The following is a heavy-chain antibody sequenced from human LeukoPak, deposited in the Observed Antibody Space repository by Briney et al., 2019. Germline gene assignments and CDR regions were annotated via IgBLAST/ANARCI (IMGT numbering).Heavy chain of an antibody. Sequence: GGSLRLSCAASGFTFSSYGMSWVRQAPGKGLEWVSAISGSGGSTYYADSVKGRFTISRDNSKNALYLQMDSLRAEDTAVYYCARDRLHYGEYEKTFDYWGQGTLVTVSS. J-gene: IGHJ4*02. CDR1: GFTFSSYG. V-gene: IGHV3-23*01. CDR3: ARDRLHYGEYEKTFDY. D-gene: IGHD4-17*01. CDR2: ISGSGGST.